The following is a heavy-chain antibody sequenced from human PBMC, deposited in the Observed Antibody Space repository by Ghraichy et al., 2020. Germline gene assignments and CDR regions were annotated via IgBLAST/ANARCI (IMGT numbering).Heavy chain of an antibody. CDR1: GFTFSSYA. D-gene: IGHD1-26*01. J-gene: IGHJ4*02. V-gene: IGHV3-23*01. CDR3: AKYVIASGSYPTYFDY. Sequence: GGSLRLSCAASGFTFSSYAMSWVRQAPGKGLEWVSAISGSGGSTYYADSVKGRFTISRDNSKNTLYLQMNSLRAEDTAVYYCAKYVIASGSYPTYFDYWGQGTLVTVSS. CDR2: ISGSGGST.